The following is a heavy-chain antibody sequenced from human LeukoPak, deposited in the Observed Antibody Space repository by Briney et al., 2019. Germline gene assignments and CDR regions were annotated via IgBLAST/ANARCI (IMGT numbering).Heavy chain of an antibody. J-gene: IGHJ4*02. CDR1: GYPISSGYY. Sequence: PSETLSLTCTVSGYPISSGYYWGWIRQPPGKGLEWIGSIYHSGSTYYNPSLKSRVTISVDTSKNQFSLKLSSVTAADTAVYYCARGGVPAANDYWGQGTLVTVSS. V-gene: IGHV4-38-2*02. CDR3: ARGGVPAANDY. D-gene: IGHD2-2*01. CDR2: IYHSGST.